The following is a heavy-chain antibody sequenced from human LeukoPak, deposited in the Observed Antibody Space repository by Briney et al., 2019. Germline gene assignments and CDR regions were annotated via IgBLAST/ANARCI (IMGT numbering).Heavy chain of an antibody. D-gene: IGHD6-13*01. V-gene: IGHV4-59*01. CDR2: IYYSGTT. CDR3: ARQIAAAGTHWFDP. J-gene: IGHJ5*02. Sequence: PSETLSLICTVSGGSISSYYWSWIRQPPGKGLGWIGYIYYSGTTNYNPSLKSRVTISVDTSKNQFSLKLSSVTAADTAVYYCARQIAAAGTHWFDPWGQGTLVTVSS. CDR1: GGSISSYY.